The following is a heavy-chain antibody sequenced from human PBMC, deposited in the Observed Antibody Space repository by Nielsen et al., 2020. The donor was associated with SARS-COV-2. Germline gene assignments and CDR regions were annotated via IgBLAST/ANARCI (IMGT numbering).Heavy chain of an antibody. CDR3: ARDGLGIAVAGTVDYYYYGMDV. Sequence: GGSLRLSCAASGFTFSSYSMNWVRQAPGKGLEWVSSISSSSSYIYYADSVKGRFTISRDNAKNSLYLQMNSLRAEDTAVYYCARDGLGIAVAGTVDYYYYGMDVWGQGTTVTVSS. D-gene: IGHD6-19*01. V-gene: IGHV3-21*01. J-gene: IGHJ6*02. CDR1: GFTFSSYS. CDR2: ISSSSSYI.